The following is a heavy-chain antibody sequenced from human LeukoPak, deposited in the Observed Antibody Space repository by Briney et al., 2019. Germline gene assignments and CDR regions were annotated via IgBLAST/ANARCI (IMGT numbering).Heavy chain of an antibody. CDR1: GGSISSYY. Sequence: SETLSLTCTVSGGSISSYYWSWIRQPPGKGLEWIGYIYYSGGTSYNPSLKSRVTISVDTSKNQFSLKLSSVTAADTAVYYCARGNDYYGSGSYRSSCWFDPWGQGTLVTVSS. CDR2: IYYSGGT. CDR3: ARGNDYYGSGSYRSSCWFDP. D-gene: IGHD3-10*01. J-gene: IGHJ5*02. V-gene: IGHV4-59*12.